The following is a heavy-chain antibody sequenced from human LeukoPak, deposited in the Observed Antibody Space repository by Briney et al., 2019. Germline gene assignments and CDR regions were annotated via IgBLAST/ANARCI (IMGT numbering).Heavy chain of an antibody. D-gene: IGHD6-19*01. V-gene: IGHV3-23*01. CDR1: GFTFGSYA. J-gene: IGHJ4*02. CDR2: ISGSGGST. CDR3: AKTTAGYSSGRYPGRPVDY. Sequence: GGSLRLSCAASGFTFGSYAMYWVRQAPGKGLEWVSGISGSGGSTFYADSVKGRFTISRDNSENTVYLQMNSLRADDTAVYYCAKTTAGYSSGRYPGRPVDYWGREPWSPSPQ.